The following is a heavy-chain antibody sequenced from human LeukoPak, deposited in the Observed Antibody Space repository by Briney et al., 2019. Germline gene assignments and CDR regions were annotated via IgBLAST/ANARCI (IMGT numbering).Heavy chain of an antibody. CDR1: GFTFSNYA. D-gene: IGHD6-6*01. J-gene: IGHJ4*02. CDR3: AKAHGCGSSKGNLYSDY. Sequence: GGSLRLSCAASGFTFSNYAMTWVRQAPGKGLEWVSGISGSGGSTYYADSVKGRFTISRDNSKNTLYLQMNSLRAEDTAVYYCAKAHGCGSSKGNLYSDYWGQGTLVTVSS. CDR2: ISGSGGST. V-gene: IGHV3-23*01.